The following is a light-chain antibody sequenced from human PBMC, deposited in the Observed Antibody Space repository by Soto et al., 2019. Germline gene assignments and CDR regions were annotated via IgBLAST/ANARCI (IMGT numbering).Light chain of an antibody. Sequence: EVVMTQSPATLSVSPGERATLSCRASQTVSRNLAWSQQRPGQAPRLLMYDISNRAAGVPARFSGSGSETEFTLTIRSLQSEDFAVYFCQQYNNWPSFGQGTRLE. V-gene: IGKV3-15*01. CDR1: QTVSRN. CDR3: QQYNNWPS. J-gene: IGKJ5*01. CDR2: DIS.